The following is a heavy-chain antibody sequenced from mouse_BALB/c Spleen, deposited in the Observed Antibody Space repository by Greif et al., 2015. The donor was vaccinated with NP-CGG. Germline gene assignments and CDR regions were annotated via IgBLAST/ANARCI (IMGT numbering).Heavy chain of an antibody. CDR1: GFNIKDTY. V-gene: IGHV14-3*02. J-gene: IGHJ2*01. Sequence: EVQLQQSGAELVKPGASVKLSCTASGFNIKDTYMHWVKQRPEQGLEWIGRIDPANGNTKYDPKFQGKATITADTSSNTAYLQLSSLTSEDTAVYYCAPIYYGNYGDWGQGTTLTVSS. CDR2: IDPANGNT. CDR3: APIYYGNYGD. D-gene: IGHD2-1*01.